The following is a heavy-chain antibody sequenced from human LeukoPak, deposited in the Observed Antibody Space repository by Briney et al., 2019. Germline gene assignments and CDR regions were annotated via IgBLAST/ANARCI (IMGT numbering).Heavy chain of an antibody. CDR1: GFTVTNTY. D-gene: IGHD3-22*01. CDR2: IYSGGSA. V-gene: IGHV3-66*01. Sequence: PGGSLRLSCAASGFTVTNTYMSWVRQAPGKGLEWVSVIYSGGSANFADSVKGRFTISREISKNTLYLQMNSLRVEDTAVYYCARARGNYPNFDSWGQGTLVTVSS. J-gene: IGHJ4*02. CDR3: ARARGNYPNFDS.